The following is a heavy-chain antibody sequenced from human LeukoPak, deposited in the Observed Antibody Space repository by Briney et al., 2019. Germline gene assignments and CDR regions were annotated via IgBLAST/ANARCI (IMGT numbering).Heavy chain of an antibody. CDR3: ARDRYTKNYFDALDL. J-gene: IGHJ3*01. V-gene: IGHV3-30*04. CDR1: GFNFNNYP. Sequence: GRSLRLSRAASGFNFNNYPMHWVRQVPGRGPQWVALISYDGIDSYIADSVKGRFSISRDNSKNTLFLQMNSLRPEDTAVYYCARDRYTKNYFDALDLWGQGSTVSVSS. D-gene: IGHD3-16*02. CDR2: ISYDGIDS.